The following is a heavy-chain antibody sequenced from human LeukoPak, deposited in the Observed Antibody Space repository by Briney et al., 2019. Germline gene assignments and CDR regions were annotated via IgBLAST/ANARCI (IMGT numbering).Heavy chain of an antibody. CDR3: ARGYCSSTSCRYFDY. CDR2: ISGSGGST. D-gene: IGHD2-2*01. J-gene: IGHJ4*02. Sequence: GGSLSLSCAASGFTFSSYAMSWVRQAPGKGLEWVSAISGSGGSTYYADSVKGRFTISRDNSKNTLYLQMNSLRAEDTALYYCARGYCSSTSCRYFDYWGQGTLVTVSS. CDR1: GFTFSSYA. V-gene: IGHV3-23*01.